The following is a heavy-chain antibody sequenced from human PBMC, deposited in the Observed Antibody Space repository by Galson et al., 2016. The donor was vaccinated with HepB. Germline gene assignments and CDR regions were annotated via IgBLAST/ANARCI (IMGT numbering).Heavy chain of an antibody. CDR2: IPYDGNNI. Sequence: SLRLSCAASGFTFRSYAMHWVRQAPGKGLEWVAVIPYDGNNIDYADSVKGRFTISRDNSKNTLYLQINSLRAEDTAVYHGAKETPQNSISSGDYYGLDLWGKGTTVTVSS. V-gene: IGHV3-30*18. J-gene: IGHJ6*04. CDR3: AKETPQNSISSGDYYGLDL. D-gene: IGHD6-6*01. CDR1: GFTFRSYA.